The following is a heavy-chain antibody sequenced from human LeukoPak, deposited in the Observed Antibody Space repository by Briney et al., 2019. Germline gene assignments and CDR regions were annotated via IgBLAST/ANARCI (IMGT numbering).Heavy chain of an antibody. CDR2: IRSKAYGGTT. V-gene: IGHV3-49*04. CDR1: GFTVSSNY. J-gene: IGHJ4*02. Sequence: GGSLRLSCAASGFTVSSNYMSWVRQAPGKGLEWVGFIRSKAYGGTTEYAASVKGRFTISRDDSKSIAYLQMNSLKTEDTAVYYCTRDEYLDYWGQGTLVTVSS. CDR3: TRDEYLDY.